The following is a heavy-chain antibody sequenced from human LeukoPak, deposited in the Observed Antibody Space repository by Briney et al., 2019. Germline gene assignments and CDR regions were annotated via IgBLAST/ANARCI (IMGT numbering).Heavy chain of an antibody. CDR2: IYYSGST. Sequence: SETLSLTCTVSGGSISSSSYYWGWIRQPPGKGLEWIGSIYYSGSTYYNPSLKSRVTISVDTSKNQFSLKLSSVTAADTAVYYCAREKRGSSGWYPQPLDYWGQGTLVTVSS. J-gene: IGHJ4*02. CDR3: AREKRGSSGWYPQPLDY. CDR1: GGSISSSSYY. D-gene: IGHD6-19*01. V-gene: IGHV4-39*07.